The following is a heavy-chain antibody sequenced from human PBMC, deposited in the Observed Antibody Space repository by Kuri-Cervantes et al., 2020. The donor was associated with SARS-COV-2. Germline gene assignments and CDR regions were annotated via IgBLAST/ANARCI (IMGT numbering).Heavy chain of an antibody. J-gene: IGHJ4*02. V-gene: IGHV3-21*01. CDR3: AREDSYGYGDY. D-gene: IGHD5-18*01. Sequence: GESLKISCAASGFTFSSYSMNWVRQAPGKGLEWVSSISSSSSYIYYADSVKGRFTISRDNAKNSLHLQMNSLRAEDTAVYYCAREDSYGYGDYWGQGTLVTVSS. CDR2: ISSSSSYI. CDR1: GFTFSSYS.